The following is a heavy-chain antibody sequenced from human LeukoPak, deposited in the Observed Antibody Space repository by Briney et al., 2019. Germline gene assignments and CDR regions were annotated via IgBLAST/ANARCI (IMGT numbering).Heavy chain of an antibody. CDR2: INHSGST. J-gene: IGHJ5*02. Sequence: SETLSLTCAVYGGSFSGYYWSWIRQPPGKGLEWIGEINHSGSTNYNPSLKSRVTISVDTSKNQFSLKLSSVTAADTAVYYCARAYGSGSYYKSGCWFDPWGQGTLVTVSS. CDR3: ARAYGSGSYYKSGCWFDP. V-gene: IGHV4-34*01. CDR1: GGSFSGYY. D-gene: IGHD3-10*01.